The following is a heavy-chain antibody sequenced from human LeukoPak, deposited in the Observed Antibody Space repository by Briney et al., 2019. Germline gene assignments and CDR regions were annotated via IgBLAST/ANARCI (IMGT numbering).Heavy chain of an antibody. Sequence: RSETLSLTCTVSGGSISTYYWSWIRQPPGKGLEWIGYIYHSGSTNYNPPLKSRVTISVDTSQNQFYLKLSSVTAADTAVYYCARRFTNVDTANGFDYWGLGTLVTVSS. J-gene: IGHJ4*02. CDR1: GGSISTYY. V-gene: IGHV4-59*01. D-gene: IGHD5-18*01. CDR3: ARRFTNVDTANGFDY. CDR2: IYHSGST.